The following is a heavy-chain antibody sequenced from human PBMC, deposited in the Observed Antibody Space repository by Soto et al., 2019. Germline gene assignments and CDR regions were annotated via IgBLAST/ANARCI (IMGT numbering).Heavy chain of an antibody. V-gene: IGHV1-2*02. D-gene: IGHD3-3*01. CDR2: INPNSGGT. CDR3: ARDRAYYDFWSGYLGAYYYYGMDV. J-gene: IGHJ6*02. CDR1: GYTFTGYY. Sequence: ASVKVSWKASGYTFTGYYMHWVRQAPGQGLEWMGWINPNSGGTNYAQKFQGRVTMTRDTSISTAYMELSRLRSDDTAVYYCARDRAYYDFWSGYLGAYYYYGMDVWGQGTTVTVSS.